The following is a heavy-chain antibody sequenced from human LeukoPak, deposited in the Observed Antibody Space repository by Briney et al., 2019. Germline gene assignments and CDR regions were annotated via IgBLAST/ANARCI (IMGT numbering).Heavy chain of an antibody. D-gene: IGHD4-11*01. Sequence: ASETLSLTCTVSGGSISSSSYYWGWIRQPPGKGLEWIASIYYSGSTYYNPSLKSRVTISVDTSRNQSSLKLNSVTAADTAVYYCVGHLPYSNYCNYWGQGTLVTVSS. J-gene: IGHJ4*02. CDR3: VGHLPYSNYCNY. CDR2: IYYSGST. CDR1: GGSISSSSYY. V-gene: IGHV4-39*01.